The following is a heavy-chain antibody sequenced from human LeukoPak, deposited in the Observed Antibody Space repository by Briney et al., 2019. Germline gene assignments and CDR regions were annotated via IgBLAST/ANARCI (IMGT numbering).Heavy chain of an antibody. Sequence: SETLSLTCTVSGGSIYSSSYYWGWIRQPPGKGLEWIGSIYYSGSTYHNPSLKSRVTISVDTSKKQFSLKLNSVTAADTAVYYCARGRNLEWFDYWGQGTLVTVSS. D-gene: IGHD3-3*01. V-gene: IGHV4-39*07. J-gene: IGHJ5*01. CDR2: IYYSGST. CDR1: GGSIYSSSYY. CDR3: ARGRNLEWFDY.